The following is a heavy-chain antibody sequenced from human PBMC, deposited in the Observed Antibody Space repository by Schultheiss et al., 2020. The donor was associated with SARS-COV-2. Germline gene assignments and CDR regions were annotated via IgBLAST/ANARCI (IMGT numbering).Heavy chain of an antibody. Sequence: SETLSLTCTVSGGSISGYYWSWIRQPPGKGLEWIGHIYYSGSTNYNPSLKSRVSMSVDTSKNQFSLKLTSVTAADTAVYYCATTDYADFDYWGQGTLVTVSS. D-gene: IGHD3-16*01. CDR1: GGSISGYY. CDR3: ATTDYADFDY. CDR2: IYYSGST. V-gene: IGHV4-59*12. J-gene: IGHJ4*02.